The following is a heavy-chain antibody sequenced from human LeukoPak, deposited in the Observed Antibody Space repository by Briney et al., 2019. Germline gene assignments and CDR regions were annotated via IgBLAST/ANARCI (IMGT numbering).Heavy chain of an antibody. J-gene: IGHJ3*02. CDR1: GFTFSSYS. CDR2: ISSSSSTL. CDR3: ARDRDQVGAPGDAFDI. D-gene: IGHD1-26*01. V-gene: IGHV3-48*02. Sequence: PGGSLRLSCAASGFTFSSYSMNWVRQAPGQGLEWGSYISSSSSTLYYADSVKGGFTISRDNAMKSLDLQMNSLVDEGGSVDDCARDRDQVGAPGDAFDIWGQGTMVTVSS.